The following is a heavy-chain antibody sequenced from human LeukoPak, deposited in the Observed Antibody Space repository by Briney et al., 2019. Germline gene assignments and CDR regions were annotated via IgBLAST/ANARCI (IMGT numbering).Heavy chain of an antibody. CDR3: ARELGYCSSTSCYSYYYYYYMDV. D-gene: IGHD2-2*02. CDR1: GGSFSGYY. V-gene: IGHV4-34*01. J-gene: IGHJ6*03. Sequence: SETLSLTCAVYGGSFSGYYWSWIRQPPGKGLEWIGEINHSGSTNYNPSLKSRVTISVDTSKNQFSLKLSSVTAADTAVYYCARELGYCSSTSCYSYYYYYYMDVWGKGTTVTVSS. CDR2: INHSGST.